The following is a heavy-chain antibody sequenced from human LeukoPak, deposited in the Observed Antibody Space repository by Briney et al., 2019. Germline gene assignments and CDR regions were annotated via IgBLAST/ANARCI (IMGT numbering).Heavy chain of an antibody. CDR2: IKQDGSEK. CDR3: ARDLFLEWPPGRAFDI. D-gene: IGHD3-3*01. CDR1: GFTFSRYW. Sequence: PGGSLRLSCAASGFTFSRYWMSWVRQAPGKGLEWVANIKQDGSEKYYVDSVKGRFTISRDNAKNSLYLQMNSLRAEDTAVYYCARDLFLEWPPGRAFDIWGQGTMVTASS. J-gene: IGHJ3*02. V-gene: IGHV3-7*01.